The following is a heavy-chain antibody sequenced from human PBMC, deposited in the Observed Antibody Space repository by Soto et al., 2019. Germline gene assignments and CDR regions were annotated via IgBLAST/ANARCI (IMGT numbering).Heavy chain of an antibody. D-gene: IGHD6-19*01. CDR1: GGSISSSSYY. Sequence: QLQLQESGPGLMKPSETLSLTCTVSGGSISSSSYYWGWIRQPPGKGLEWIGSIYYSGSTYYNPSLKSRLTISVDTSKNQFSLKLSSVTAADTAVYYCARHSLAVAGTAASNWFDPWGQGTLVTVSS. J-gene: IGHJ5*02. CDR2: IYYSGST. CDR3: ARHSLAVAGTAASNWFDP. V-gene: IGHV4-39*01.